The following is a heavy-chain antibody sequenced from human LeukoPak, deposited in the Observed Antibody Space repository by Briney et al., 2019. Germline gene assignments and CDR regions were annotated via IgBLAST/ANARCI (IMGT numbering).Heavy chain of an antibody. D-gene: IGHD1-26*01. CDR2: ISSSSYI. CDR1: GFTFSSYS. Sequence: GGSLRLSCAASGFTFSSYSMNWVRQAPGKGLEWVSSISSSSYIYYADSVKGRFTISRDNAKNSLYLQMNSLRAEDTAVYCCASVVGATTGDSSDYWGQGTLVTVSS. V-gene: IGHV3-21*01. J-gene: IGHJ4*02. CDR3: ASVVGATTGDSSDY.